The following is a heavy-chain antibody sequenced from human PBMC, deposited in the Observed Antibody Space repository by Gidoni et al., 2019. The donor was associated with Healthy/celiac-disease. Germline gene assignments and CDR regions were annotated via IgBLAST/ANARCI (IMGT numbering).Heavy chain of an antibody. J-gene: IGHJ5*02. CDR3: ARDRAVVAATNWFDP. CDR1: GFTFSRYG. V-gene: IGHV3-33*01. Sequence: QVQLVESGGGVVQPGRSLRLSCAASGFTFSRYGMHWVRQAPGKGLEWVAVIWYDGSNKYYADSVKGRFTISRDNSKNTLYLQMNSLRAEDTAVYYCARDRAVVAATNWFDPWGQGTLVTVSS. D-gene: IGHD2-15*01. CDR2: IWYDGSNK.